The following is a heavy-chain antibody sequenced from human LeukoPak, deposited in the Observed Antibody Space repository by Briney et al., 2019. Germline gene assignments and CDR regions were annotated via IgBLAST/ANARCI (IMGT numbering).Heavy chain of an antibody. CDR3: AKDAGVLVSRSDSCLDY. Sequence: PGGSLRLSCAASGFTFSRYGMHRVRQAPGKGLEWVAILWFDGSDKFYAGSVEGRFTISRDNAKNTLYLQMNSLRTEDTALYYCAKDAGVLVSRSDSCLDYWGQGTLVTVSS. CDR1: GFTFSRYG. V-gene: IGHV3-30*02. D-gene: IGHD5/OR15-5a*01. CDR2: LWFDGSDK. J-gene: IGHJ4*02.